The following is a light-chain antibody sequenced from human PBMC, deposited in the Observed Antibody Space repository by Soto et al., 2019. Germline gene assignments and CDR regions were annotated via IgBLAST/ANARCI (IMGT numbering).Light chain of an antibody. CDR1: SSDVGGYNY. J-gene: IGLJ1*01. CDR2: DVS. CDR3: SSYTSSSFYV. V-gene: IGLV2-14*01. Sequence: QSALTQPASVSGSXXXSXTISCTGTSSDVGGYNYVSWYQQHPGKAPKLMIYDVSNRPSGVSNRFSGSKSGNTASLTISGLQAEDEADYYCSSYTSSSFYVFGTGTKLTVL.